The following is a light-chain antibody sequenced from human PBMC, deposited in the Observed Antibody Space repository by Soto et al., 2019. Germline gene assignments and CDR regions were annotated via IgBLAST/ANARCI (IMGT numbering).Light chain of an antibody. CDR1: SSNIGSNT. V-gene: IGLV1-44*01. CDR3: ASLDDSLNGRVG. CDR2: SNN. J-gene: IGLJ2*01. Sequence: QSVLTQPPSESGTPGQRVTISCSGSSSNIGSNTVNWYQQLPGTAPKLLLYSNNQRPSGVPDRFSGSKSGTSASLAISGLVSEDEADYYCASLDDSLNGRVGFGGGTKVTVL.